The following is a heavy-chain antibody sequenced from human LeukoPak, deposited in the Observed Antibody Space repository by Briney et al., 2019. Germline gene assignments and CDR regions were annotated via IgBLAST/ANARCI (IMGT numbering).Heavy chain of an antibody. CDR3: ARGNAQYSSSWYARGGEIDY. CDR1: GGSISSSGYY. Sequence: KPSETLSLTCTVSGGSISSSGYYWGWIRQPPGKGLEWIGIIYYSGTTYYNPSLKSRVTISVDTSKNQFSLKLSSVTAADTAVYYCARGNAQYSSSWYARGGEIDYWGQGTLVTVSS. V-gene: IGHV4-39*07. D-gene: IGHD6-13*01. CDR2: IYYSGTT. J-gene: IGHJ4*02.